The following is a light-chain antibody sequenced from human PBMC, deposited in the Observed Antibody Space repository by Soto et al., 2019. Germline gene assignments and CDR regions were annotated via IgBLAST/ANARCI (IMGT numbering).Light chain of an antibody. CDR2: GAS. CDR1: QSVNTN. V-gene: IGKV3-15*01. CDR3: QHYRNWPPPWT. Sequence: EIVMTQSPATLSVSPGERAAPSCRASQSVNTNLAWYQQKPGQAPRLLIYGASTRATGIPARFSGSGSGTEFTLIINSLQSEDFAVYYCQHYRNWPPPWTFGQGTTVDIK. J-gene: IGKJ1*01.